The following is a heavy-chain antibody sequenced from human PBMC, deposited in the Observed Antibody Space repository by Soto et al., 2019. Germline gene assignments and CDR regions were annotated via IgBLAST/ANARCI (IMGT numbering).Heavy chain of an antibody. V-gene: IGHV3-53*01. Sequence: PGGSLRLSCAASGFIVSSNYMSWVRQAPGKGLEWVSVIYSGGSTYYADSVKGRFTISRDNSKNTLYLQTNSLRVEDTAVYYCARGGEVGGYGMDVWGQGTTVTVSS. D-gene: IGHD1-26*01. CDR2: IYSGGST. CDR1: GFIVSSNY. J-gene: IGHJ6*02. CDR3: ARGGEVGGYGMDV.